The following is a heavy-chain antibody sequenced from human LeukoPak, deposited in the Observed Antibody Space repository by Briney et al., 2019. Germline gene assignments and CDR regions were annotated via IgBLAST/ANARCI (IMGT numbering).Heavy chain of an antibody. Sequence: ASVKVSCKASGYTFTGYYMHWVRQAPGQGLEWMGWINPNSGGTNYAQKFQGRVTMTRDTSISTAYMELSRLRSDDTAVYYCARRRWIGGVIVIPDFEDWGQGTLVTVSS. D-gene: IGHD3-16*02. CDR1: GYTFTGYY. V-gene: IGHV1-2*02. CDR2: INPNSGGT. J-gene: IGHJ4*02. CDR3: ARRRWIGGVIVIPDFED.